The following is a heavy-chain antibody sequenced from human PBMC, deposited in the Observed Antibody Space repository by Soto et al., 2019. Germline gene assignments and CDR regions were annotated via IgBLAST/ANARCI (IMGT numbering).Heavy chain of an antibody. V-gene: IGHV1-18*01. J-gene: IGHJ4*02. D-gene: IGHD6-19*01. CDR2: INTNNGDT. CDR3: ARFYSSGWYVDY. CDR1: GYTFTSYG. Sequence: QVQLVQSGAEVKKPGASVKVSCKTSGYTFTSYGISWVRQAPGQGLEWMGWINTNNGDTNYAQGLQGRVTMTTDTSTTTAYVELWGLRSDDTAVYYCARFYSSGWYVDYWGQGTLVTVSS.